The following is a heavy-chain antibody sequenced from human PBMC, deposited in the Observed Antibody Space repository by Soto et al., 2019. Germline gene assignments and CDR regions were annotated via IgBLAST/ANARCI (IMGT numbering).Heavy chain of an antibody. CDR1: GSPFSNYG. CDR2: ISYDGSNK. CDR3: ANARPYYYGSGSYYHWFDP. V-gene: IGHV3-30*18. D-gene: IGHD3-10*01. J-gene: IGHJ5*02. Sequence: GGSLRLSCAAAGSPFSNYGIHWVRQAPGKGLEWVAVISYDGSNKNYADSVKGRFTISRDNSKNTLYLQMNSLRAEDTAVYYCANARPYYYGSGSYYHWFDPWGQGTLVTVSS.